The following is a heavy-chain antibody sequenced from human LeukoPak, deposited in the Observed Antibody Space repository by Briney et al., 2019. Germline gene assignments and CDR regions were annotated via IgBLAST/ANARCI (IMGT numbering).Heavy chain of an antibody. CDR2: IKQDGSEK. V-gene: IGHV3-7*01. Sequence: GGSLRLSCAASGFTFSSYWMSWVRQAPGKGLEWVANIKQDGSEKYYVDSVKGRFTISRDNAKKSLFLQMNSLRAEDTAVYYCARDFEQWLVRGAFDIWGQGTMVTVSS. D-gene: IGHD6-19*01. J-gene: IGHJ3*02. CDR3: ARDFEQWLVRGAFDI. CDR1: GFTFSSYW.